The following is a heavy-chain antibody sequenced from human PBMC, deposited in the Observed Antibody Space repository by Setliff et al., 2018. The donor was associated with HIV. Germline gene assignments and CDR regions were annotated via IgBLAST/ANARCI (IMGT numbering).Heavy chain of an antibody. D-gene: IGHD6-13*01. CDR1: NGSFSGYY. CDR3: ARDLKQLAPYYYYYYGMDV. J-gene: IGHJ6*02. Sequence: SLTCAVYNGSFSGYYWTWIRQPPGKGLEWIGEINHSGSTNYSPSLKSRVTISVDTSKNQFSLKLSSVTAADTAVYYCARDLKQLAPYYYYYYGMDVWGQGTTVTVSS. CDR2: INHSGST. V-gene: IGHV4-34*01.